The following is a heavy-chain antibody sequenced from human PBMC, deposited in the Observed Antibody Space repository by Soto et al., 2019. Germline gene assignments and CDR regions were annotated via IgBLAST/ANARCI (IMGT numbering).Heavy chain of an antibody. CDR2: IYYSGST. D-gene: IGHD6-6*01. Sequence: SETLSLTCTVSGGSISSGGYYWSWIRQHPGKGLEWIGYIYYSGSTYYNPSLKRRVTISVDTSKNQFSLKLSSVTAADTAVYYCARDHIAARRYFDYWGQGTLVTVSS. V-gene: IGHV4-31*03. J-gene: IGHJ4*02. CDR1: GGSISSGGYY. CDR3: ARDHIAARRYFDY.